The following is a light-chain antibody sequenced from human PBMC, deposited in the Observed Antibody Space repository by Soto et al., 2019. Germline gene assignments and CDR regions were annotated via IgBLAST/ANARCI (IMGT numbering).Light chain of an antibody. Sequence: EIVMTQSPATLSVSPGGSATLSCRASQHVNSNFAWYRQKPGQAPTLLIYRASTRATGIPARFSGSGSGTEFTLTISSLQSEDFAVYYCQQYNNWPYTFGQGTKLEIK. CDR3: QQYNNWPYT. CDR2: RAS. V-gene: IGKV3-15*01. CDR1: QHVNSN. J-gene: IGKJ2*01.